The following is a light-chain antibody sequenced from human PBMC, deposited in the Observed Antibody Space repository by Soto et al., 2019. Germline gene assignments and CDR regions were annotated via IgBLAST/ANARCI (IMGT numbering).Light chain of an antibody. CDR3: QQRQHWPPIT. V-gene: IGKV3-11*01. J-gene: IGKJ5*01. Sequence: EVVLTQSPASLSLSPGESVTLSCRASQSVSSYLAWYQQKPGQAPRLLIYDASNRATGIPSRFSGSGSGTDFTLTISSLEPEDFAVYYCQQRQHWPPITFGQGTRLEIK. CDR1: QSVSSY. CDR2: DAS.